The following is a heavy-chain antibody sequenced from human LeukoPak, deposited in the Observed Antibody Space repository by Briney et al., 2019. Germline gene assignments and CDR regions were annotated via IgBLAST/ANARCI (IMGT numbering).Heavy chain of an antibody. J-gene: IGHJ4*02. Sequence: GASVKVSCKASGYTFTSYAMHWVRQAPGQRLEWMGWINAGNGNTKYSQEFQGRVTITRDTSASTAYMELSSLRSEDMAVYYCARASGPKGDFDYWGQGTLVTVSS. CDR2: INAGNGNT. D-gene: IGHD3-16*01. CDR1: GYTFTSYA. CDR3: ARASGPKGDFDY. V-gene: IGHV1-3*03.